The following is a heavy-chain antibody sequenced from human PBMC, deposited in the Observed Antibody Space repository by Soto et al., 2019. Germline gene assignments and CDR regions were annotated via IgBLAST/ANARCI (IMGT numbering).Heavy chain of an antibody. CDR3: ARGAARNVYYFYYGMDV. J-gene: IGHJ6*02. V-gene: IGHV4-30-4*01. CDR2: IYYRGTT. D-gene: IGHD6-6*01. CDR1: GVSIGSDDYY. Sequence: QVQLQESGPGLVKPSQTLSLTCTVTGVSIGSDDYYWSWIRQPPGKGLEWIGYIYYRGTTYYDPSLQSRVSISLDTSKNQFSLKMSSVSAADTAVYYCARGAARNVYYFYYGMDVWGQGTTVTVSS.